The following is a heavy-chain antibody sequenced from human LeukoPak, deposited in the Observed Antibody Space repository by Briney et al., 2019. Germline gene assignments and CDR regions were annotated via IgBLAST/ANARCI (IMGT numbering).Heavy chain of an antibody. J-gene: IGHJ6*02. D-gene: IGHD3-3*02. CDR2: IYYSGST. CDR1: GGSISSGDYY. CDR3: ARDYIRQASRYYYYGMDV. V-gene: IGHV4-30-4*01. Sequence: SETLSLTCTVSGGSISSGDYYWSCIRQPPGKGLEWIGYIYYSGSTYYNPSLKSRVTISVDTSKNQFSLKLSSVTAADTAVYYCARDYIRQASRYYYYGMDVWGQGTTVTVSS.